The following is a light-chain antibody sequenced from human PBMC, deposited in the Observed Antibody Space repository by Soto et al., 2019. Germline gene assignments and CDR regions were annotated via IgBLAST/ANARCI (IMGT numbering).Light chain of an antibody. Sequence: QSVLTQPPSASAAPGQRVTISCSGSSSNIGNNTVSWYQQLPGTAPKLLIYDNNQRPSGIPDRFSGSKSGTSATLGITGLQTGDEADYYCGTWDSSLGPGVVFGGGTKLTVL. V-gene: IGLV1-51*01. CDR1: SSNIGNNT. J-gene: IGLJ2*01. CDR2: DNN. CDR3: GTWDSSLGPGVV.